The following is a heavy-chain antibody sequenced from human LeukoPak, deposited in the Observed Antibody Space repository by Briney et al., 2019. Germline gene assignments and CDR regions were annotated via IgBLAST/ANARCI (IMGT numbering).Heavy chain of an antibody. CDR3: ASGRQLGR. CDR2: IKQDESEK. Sequence: GGSLGLSCAASGFSFSTYWMSWVRQAPGRGLEWVANIKQDESEKYYVDSVKGRFTISRDNTKNSLYLQMNSLRVEDTAVYYCASGRQLGRWGQGTLVTVSS. D-gene: IGHD6-13*01. V-gene: IGHV3-7*03. J-gene: IGHJ4*02. CDR1: GFSFSTYW.